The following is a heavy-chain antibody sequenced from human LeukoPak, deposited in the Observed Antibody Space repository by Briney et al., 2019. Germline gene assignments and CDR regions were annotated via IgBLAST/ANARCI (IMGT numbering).Heavy chain of an antibody. D-gene: IGHD5-12*01. CDR3: AKDRRYSGYDYDY. CDR1: GFTFSTYW. J-gene: IGHJ4*02. V-gene: IGHV3-74*01. Sequence: GGSLRLSCAASGFTFSTYWMHWVRQAPGKGLVWVSCINSDGSSPSYADSVKGRFTISRDNAKNTVYLQMNSLRAEDTAVYYCAKDRRYSGYDYDYWGQGTLVTVSS. CDR2: INSDGSSP.